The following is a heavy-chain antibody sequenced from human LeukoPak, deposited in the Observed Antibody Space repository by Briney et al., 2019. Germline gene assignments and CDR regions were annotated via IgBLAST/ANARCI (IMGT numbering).Heavy chain of an antibody. D-gene: IGHD3-22*01. CDR3: ARARSGYYWHY. V-gene: IGHV3-48*01. Sequence: GGSLRLSCAASGFTFSSSSMSWVRQAPGKGLEWVSYISSSSSTLYYADSVKGRFTISRDNAKNSLYLQMNSLRAEDTAVYYCARARSGYYWHYWGQGTLVTVSS. CDR1: GFTFSSSS. J-gene: IGHJ4*02. CDR2: ISSSSSTL.